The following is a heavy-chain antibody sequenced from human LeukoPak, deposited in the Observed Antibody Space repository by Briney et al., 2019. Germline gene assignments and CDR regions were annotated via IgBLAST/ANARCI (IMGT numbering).Heavy chain of an antibody. V-gene: IGHV3-72*01. D-gene: IGHD1-26*01. CDR3: SRGGQRDEGYYAGFFDY. CDR2: STNKLNSYTT. Sequence: PGGSLRLSCAASGFSLSDHYMDWVRQAPGKGLEWVGRSTNKLNSYTTQYAASVKGRFSISRDDSKNSLYLQMNSLKSEDTAVYYCSRGGQRDEGYYAGFFDYWGQGTLVTVSS. CDR1: GFSLSDHY. J-gene: IGHJ4*02.